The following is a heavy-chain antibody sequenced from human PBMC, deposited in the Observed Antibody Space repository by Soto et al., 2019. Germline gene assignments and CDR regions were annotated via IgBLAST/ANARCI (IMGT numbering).Heavy chain of an antibody. D-gene: IGHD1-26*01. V-gene: IGHV3-33*01. CDR3: ARDYGGSYQAYAFDI. Sequence: GSLRLSCAASGFTFSSYDMHWVRQAPGKGLEWVAVIWYDGSNKYYADSVKGRFTISRDNSKNTLYLQMNSLRAEDTAVYYCARDYGGSYQAYAFDIWGQGTMVTVSS. CDR2: IWYDGSNK. CDR1: GFTFSSYD. J-gene: IGHJ3*02.